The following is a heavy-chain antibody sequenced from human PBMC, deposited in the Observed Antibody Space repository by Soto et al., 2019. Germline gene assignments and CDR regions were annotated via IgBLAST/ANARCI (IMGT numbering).Heavy chain of an antibody. CDR1: GGTLSNHA. V-gene: IGHV1-69*13. D-gene: IGHD1-26*01. J-gene: IGHJ4*02. CDR3: ARGVGWEPLDY. Sequence: SVKVSCKASGGTLSNHAINWVRQAPGRGPEWVGVIILPFGTPNYAQKLQGRVTINADASTSTAYMELRSLRSDDTAVYYCARGVGWEPLDYWGQGTLVTVSS. CDR2: IILPFGTP.